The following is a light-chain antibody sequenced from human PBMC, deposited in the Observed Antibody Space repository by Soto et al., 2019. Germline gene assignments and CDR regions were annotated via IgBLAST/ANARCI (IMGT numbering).Light chain of an antibody. Sequence: QSVLTQPPSVSGAPGQRVTISCTGSSSNIGAGYDVHWYQQLPGTAPKLLIYGNSNQPSGVPDRFSGSKSGTSASLAITGLQAEDEADYYCQSDDSSRSAWVFGGGTKLTVL. V-gene: IGLV1-40*01. CDR2: GNS. CDR1: SSNIGAGYD. CDR3: QSDDSSRSAWV. J-gene: IGLJ3*02.